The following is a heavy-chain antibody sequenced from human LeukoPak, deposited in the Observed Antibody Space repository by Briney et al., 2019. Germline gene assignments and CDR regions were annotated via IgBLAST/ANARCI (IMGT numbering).Heavy chain of an antibody. J-gene: IGHJ4*02. V-gene: IGHV3-72*01. D-gene: IGHD1-1*01. Sequence: PGGSLRLSCAVSGFSFSDFFMDWVRQAPGKGLEWIGRSRNKENNYAAEYAASVKGRSTISRDDSKDSLYLQLSSLKTEDTAVYYCTRENYWNLDYWGQGTLVTVYS. CDR1: GFSFSDFF. CDR3: TRENYWNLDY. CDR2: SRNKENNYAA.